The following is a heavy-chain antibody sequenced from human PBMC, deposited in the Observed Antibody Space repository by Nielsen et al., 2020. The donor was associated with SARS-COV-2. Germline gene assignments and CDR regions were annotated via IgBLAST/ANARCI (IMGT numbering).Heavy chain of an antibody. CDR2: IYHSGST. D-gene: IGHD4-17*01. J-gene: IGHJ4*02. V-gene: IGHV4-4*02. CDR3: ARAPDYGDSSFDY. CDR1: GGSISSSNW. Sequence: SETLSLTCAVSGGSISSSNWWSWVRQPPGKGLEWIGEIYHSGSTNYNPSLKSRVTISVDKSKNQFSLKLSSVTAADTAVYYCARAPDYGDSSFDYWGQGTLVTVSS.